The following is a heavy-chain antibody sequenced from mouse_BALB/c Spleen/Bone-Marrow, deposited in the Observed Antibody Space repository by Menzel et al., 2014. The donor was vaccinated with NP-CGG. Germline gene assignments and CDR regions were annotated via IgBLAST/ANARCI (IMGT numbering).Heavy chain of an antibody. D-gene: IGHD2-4*01. CDR2: IYPYNDVT. V-gene: IGHV1-14*01. Sequence: QLQQSGPELVKPGASVKMSCKASGYTFTSYVLHWVEQRPGQGLERIGYIYPYNDVTKYNEKFKPKATLTSDKSSSTAYMELSSLTSEDSAVYYCAREGMITGDYWGQGTTLTVSS. CDR3: AREGMITGDY. CDR1: GYTFTSYV. J-gene: IGHJ2*01.